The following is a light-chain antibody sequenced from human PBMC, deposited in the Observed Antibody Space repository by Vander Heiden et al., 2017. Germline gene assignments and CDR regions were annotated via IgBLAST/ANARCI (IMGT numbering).Light chain of an antibody. CDR1: SSDVGAYNY. J-gene: IGLJ2*01. V-gene: IGLV2-8*01. Sequence: QSALTQPPSASGPPGQSATIPCTGTSSDVGAYNYVSWYQQHPGKAPKVMIYEVSKRPSGVADRFSGSKSGNTASLTVSGLRADDEADYYCSSYAGRSNYVVFGGGTKLTVL. CDR3: SSYAGRSNYVV. CDR2: EVS.